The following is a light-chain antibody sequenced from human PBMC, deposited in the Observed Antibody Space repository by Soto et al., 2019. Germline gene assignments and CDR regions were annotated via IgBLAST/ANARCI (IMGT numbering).Light chain of an antibody. CDR1: SSDVGGYNY. CDR2: EVN. J-gene: IGLJ2*01. Sequence: QSALTQPASVSGSPGQSITISCTGTSSDVGGYNYVSWYQQHPGKAPKLMIYEVNNRPSGVSFRFSGSKSGSTASLTISGLQAEDVADYYCSSFTGTRTLVFGGGTQLTVL. V-gene: IGLV2-14*01. CDR3: SSFTGTRTLV.